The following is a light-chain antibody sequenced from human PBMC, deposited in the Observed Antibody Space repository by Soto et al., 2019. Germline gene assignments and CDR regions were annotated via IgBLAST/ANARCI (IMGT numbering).Light chain of an antibody. CDR3: QQYDNWPYT. V-gene: IGKV3-15*01. J-gene: IGKJ2*01. CDR2: GAS. CDR1: QSVSSN. Sequence: EIVMTQSPATLAVSPGERAALSCRASQSVSSNFAWYQQKPGQAPRLLIYGASSRATGTPARFSGSGSGTEFTRTISSLQSEDFAVYYCQQYDNWPYTCGLGTKLEMK.